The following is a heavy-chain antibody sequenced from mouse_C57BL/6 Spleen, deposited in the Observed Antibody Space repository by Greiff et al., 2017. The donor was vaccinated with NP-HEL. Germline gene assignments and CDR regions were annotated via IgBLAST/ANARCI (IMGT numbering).Heavy chain of an antibody. V-gene: IGHV3-6*01. Sequence: EVKLQESGPGLVKPSQSLSLTCSVTGYSITSGYYWNWIRQFPGNKLEWMGYISYDGSNNYNPSLKNRISITRDTSKNQFFLKLNSVTTEDTATYYCARERIGYYGSFYYFDYWGQGTTLTVSS. CDR1: GYSITSGYY. CDR3: ARERIGYYGSFYYFDY. J-gene: IGHJ2*01. D-gene: IGHD1-1*01. CDR2: ISYDGSN.